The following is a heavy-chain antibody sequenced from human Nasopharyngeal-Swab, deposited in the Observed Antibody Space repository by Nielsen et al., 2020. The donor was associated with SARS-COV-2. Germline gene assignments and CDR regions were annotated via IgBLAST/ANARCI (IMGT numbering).Heavy chain of an antibody. CDR3: ARPFGSSPSNWFDP. D-gene: IGHD6-13*01. Sequence: ASVKVSCKASGYTFTSYYMHWVRQAPGQGLEWMGRINPNSGGTNYAQKFQGRVTMTRDTSISTAYMELSRLRSDDTAVYYCARPFGSSPSNWFDPWGQGTLVTVSS. CDR1: GYTFTSYY. V-gene: IGHV1-2*06. CDR2: INPNSGGT. J-gene: IGHJ5*02.